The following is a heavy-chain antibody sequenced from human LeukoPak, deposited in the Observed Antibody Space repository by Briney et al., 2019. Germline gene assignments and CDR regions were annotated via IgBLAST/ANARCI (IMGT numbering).Heavy chain of an antibody. CDR3: ARDRRTSTYGFDP. J-gene: IGHJ5*02. CDR1: GFTFSSYS. V-gene: IGHV3-53*04. CDR2: IYSGGST. D-gene: IGHD2-2*01. Sequence: PGGSLRLSCAASGFTFSSYSMNWVRQAPGKGLEWVSVIYSGGSTYYADSVKGRFTISRHNSKNTLYLQMNSLRAEDTAVYYCARDRRTSTYGFDPWGQGTLVTVSS.